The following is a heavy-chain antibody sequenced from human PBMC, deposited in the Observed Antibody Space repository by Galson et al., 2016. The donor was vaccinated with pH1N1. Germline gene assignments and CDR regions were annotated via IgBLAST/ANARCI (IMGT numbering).Heavy chain of an antibody. CDR1: GFTFSTYW. J-gene: IGHJ4*02. D-gene: IGHD3-10*01. Sequence: SLRLSCAASGFTFSTYWMSWVRQAPGKGLEWVANIKQDGSVIYYVDSVKGRFTISRDNAKNSLYLQMNSLRVEDTAFYYCTREIGGSGNDWGQGTLVTVSS. CDR3: TREIGGSGND. V-gene: IGHV3-7*01. CDR2: IKQDGSVI.